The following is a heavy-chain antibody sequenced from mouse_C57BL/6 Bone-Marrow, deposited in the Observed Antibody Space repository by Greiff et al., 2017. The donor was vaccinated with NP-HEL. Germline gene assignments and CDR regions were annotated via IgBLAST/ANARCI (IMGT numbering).Heavy chain of an antibody. CDR3: ARGAY. Sequence: VQLQQSGAELVKPGASVKISCKASGYAFTNYWMNWVKQRPGQGLEWIGQIYPGDGDTNYNGKFKDKATLTADKSSSTAYMQLSRLTSEDSAVYFCARGAYGGRGTLITVTA. V-gene: IGHV1-80*01. CDR1: GYAFTNYW. CDR2: IYPGDGDT. J-gene: IGHJ3*01.